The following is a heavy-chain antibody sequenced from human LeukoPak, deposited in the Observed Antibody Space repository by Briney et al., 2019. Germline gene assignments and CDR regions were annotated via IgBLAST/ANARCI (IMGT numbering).Heavy chain of an antibody. D-gene: IGHD6-13*01. CDR1: GFTFSSYW. CDR3: ARVKGSSWYYYYYYMDV. Sequence: GGSLRLSCAASGFTFSSYWMSWVRQAPGKGLEWVANIKQDGSEKYYVDSVKGRFTISRDNAKNSLYLQMNSLRAEDTAVYYCARVKGSSWYYYYYYMDVWGKGTTVTVSS. CDR2: IKQDGSEK. J-gene: IGHJ6*03. V-gene: IGHV3-7*01.